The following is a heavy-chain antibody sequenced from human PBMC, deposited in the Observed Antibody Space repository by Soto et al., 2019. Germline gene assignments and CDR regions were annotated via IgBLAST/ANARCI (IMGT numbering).Heavy chain of an antibody. CDR3: ARGWGSKWYYFDS. D-gene: IGHD3-16*01. V-gene: IGHV4-59*01. CDR2: IFDNGDV. Sequence: SETLSLTCTVSGVSSTSFYWSWIRQSPGKGPEWIGYIFDNGDVKYNPSLMSRLTMSIDMSKNEFSLRLKSVTAADTAMYYCARGWGSKWYYFDSWGEGTLVTVSS. CDR1: GVSSTSFY. J-gene: IGHJ4*02.